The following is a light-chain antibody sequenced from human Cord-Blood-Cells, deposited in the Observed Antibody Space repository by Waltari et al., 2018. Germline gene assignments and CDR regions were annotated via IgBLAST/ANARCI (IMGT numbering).Light chain of an antibody. CDR2: DVS. CDR1: SSDVGGYNY. CDR3: SSYTSSSTYV. Sequence: QSAVTHPASVSGSPGQSITISCTGTSSDVGGYNYVSWDQQHPGKAPKLMIYDVSNRPSGVSNRFSGSKSGNTASLTISGLQAEDEADYYCSSYTSSSTYVFGTGTKVTVL. V-gene: IGLV2-14*03. J-gene: IGLJ1*01.